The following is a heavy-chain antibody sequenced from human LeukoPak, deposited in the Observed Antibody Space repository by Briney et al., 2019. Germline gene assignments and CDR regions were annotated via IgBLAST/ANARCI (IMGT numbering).Heavy chain of an antibody. CDR3: AKREWFGELLPSVDY. CDR2: ISGSGGST. Sequence: AGGSLRLSCAASGFTFSSYGMSWVRQAPGKGLEWVSAISGSGGSTYYADSVKGRFTISRDNSKNTLYLQMNSLRAEDTAVYYCAKREWFGELLPSVDYWGQGTLVTVSS. J-gene: IGHJ4*02. V-gene: IGHV3-23*01. D-gene: IGHD3-10*01. CDR1: GFTFSSYG.